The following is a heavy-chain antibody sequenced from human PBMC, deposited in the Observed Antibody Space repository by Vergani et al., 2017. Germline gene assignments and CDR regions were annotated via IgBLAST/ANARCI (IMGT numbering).Heavy chain of an antibody. V-gene: IGHV3-30*03. J-gene: IGHJ6*03. D-gene: IGHD6-19*01. Sequence: QVQLVESGGGVVQPGRSLRLSCAASGFTFSSYGMHWVRQAPGKGLEWVAVISYDGSNKYYADSVKGRFTISRDNSKNTLYLRMSSLRAEDTAVYYCARGGGWYVDYMDVWGKGTTVTVSS. CDR1: GFTFSSYG. CDR2: ISYDGSNK. CDR3: ARGGGWYVDYMDV.